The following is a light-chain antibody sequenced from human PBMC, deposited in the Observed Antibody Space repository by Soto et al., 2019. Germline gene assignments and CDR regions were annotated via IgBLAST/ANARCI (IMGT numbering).Light chain of an antibody. CDR2: SAS. V-gene: IGKV3-20*01. CDR1: QSVTSSY. CDR3: QQYGSSPLT. Sequence: EIVLTQSPGTLSLSPGERATLSCRASQSVTSSYLAWYQQKHGQAPRLVIYSASSRATGIPDRFSGSGSGTDRTLTISRLEKEDGAVYYCQQYGSSPLTFGGGTKVDIK. J-gene: IGKJ4*01.